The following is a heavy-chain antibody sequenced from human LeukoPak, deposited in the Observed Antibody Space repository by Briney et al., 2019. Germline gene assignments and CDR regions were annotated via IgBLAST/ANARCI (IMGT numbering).Heavy chain of an antibody. J-gene: IGHJ5*02. CDR1: GGSFSGYY. Sequence: PSETLSLTCAVYGGSFSGYYWSWIRQPPGKGLEWIGKINHSGSTYYNPSLKSRVTISVDTSKNQFSLKLSSVTAADTAVYYCARDWADMTTEDDGWFDPWGQGTLVTVSS. D-gene: IGHD4-17*01. CDR2: INHSGST. CDR3: ARDWADMTTEDDGWFDP. V-gene: IGHV4-34*01.